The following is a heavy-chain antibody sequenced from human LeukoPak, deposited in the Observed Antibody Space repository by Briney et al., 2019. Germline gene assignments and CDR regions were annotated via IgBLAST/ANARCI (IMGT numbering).Heavy chain of an antibody. CDR3: ARDRYSSGWSETKGGNNYYMDV. J-gene: IGHJ6*03. CDR2: IYYSGST. V-gene: IGHV4-59*01. Sequence: PSETLSLTCTVSGGSISSYYWSWIRQPPGKGLEWIGYIYYSGSTNYNPSLKSRVTISVDTSKNQFSLKLSSVTAADTAVYYCARDRYSSGWSETKGGNNYYMDVWGKGTTVTISS. D-gene: IGHD6-19*01. CDR1: GGSISSYY.